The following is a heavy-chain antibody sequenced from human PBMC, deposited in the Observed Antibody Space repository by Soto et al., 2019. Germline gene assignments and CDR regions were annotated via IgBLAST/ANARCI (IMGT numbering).Heavy chain of an antibody. J-gene: IGHJ6*02. D-gene: IGHD6-19*01. Sequence: GGSLRLSCAASGFTFSSYAMHWVRQAPGKGLEWVSAITGNAGSTYYADPVKGRFTISRDNSRNTMYLQINNLRAEDTAVYYCTKDQFSSGWYNDYYYGMDVWGQGTTVTVSS. CDR1: GFTFSSYA. V-gene: IGHV3-23*01. CDR2: ITGNAGST. CDR3: TKDQFSSGWYNDYYYGMDV.